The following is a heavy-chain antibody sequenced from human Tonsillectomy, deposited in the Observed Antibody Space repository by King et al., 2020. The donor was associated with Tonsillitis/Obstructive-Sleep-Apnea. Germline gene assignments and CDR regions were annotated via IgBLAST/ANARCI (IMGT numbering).Heavy chain of an antibody. D-gene: IGHD3-10*01. CDR3: ARGNYYGSVKYYKGGWLDP. Sequence: VQLVESGGGLMQPGGSLRLSCAASGFTVSSTYMSWVRQAPGKGLEWVSVIYSSGPTYYADFVKGRFTISRDNSKNTLSLQMNNLRAEDTAIYFCARGNYYGSVKYYKGGWLDPWGQGTLVTVSS. CDR1: GFTVSSTY. J-gene: IGHJ5*02. V-gene: IGHV3-53*01. CDR2: IYSSGPT.